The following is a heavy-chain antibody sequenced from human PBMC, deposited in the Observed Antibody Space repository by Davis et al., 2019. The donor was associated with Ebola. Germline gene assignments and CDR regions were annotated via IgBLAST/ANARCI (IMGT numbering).Heavy chain of an antibody. Sequence: MPSETLSLTCTVSGGSISSGDYYWSWIRQPPGKGLEWIGYIYYSGSTYYNPSLKSRVTISVDTSKNQFSLKLSSVTAADTAVYYCARLGAGSGWFYNWFDPWGQGTLVTVSS. CDR2: IYYSGST. D-gene: IGHD6-19*01. V-gene: IGHV4-30-4*01. J-gene: IGHJ5*02. CDR1: GGSISSGDYY. CDR3: ARLGAGSGWFYNWFDP.